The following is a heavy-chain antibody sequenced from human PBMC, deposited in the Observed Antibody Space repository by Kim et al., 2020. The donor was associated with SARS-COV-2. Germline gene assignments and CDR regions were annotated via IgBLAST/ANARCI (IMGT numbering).Heavy chain of an antibody. CDR3: AGSYFDWGASSRYYFDY. Sequence: SETLSLTCTVSGGSISSYYWSWIRQPPGKGLEWIGYIYYSGSTNHNPSLKSRVTISVDTSKNQFSLKLSSVTAADTAVYYCAGSYFDWGASSRYYFDYWGQGTLVTVSS. V-gene: IGHV4-59*01. D-gene: IGHD3-9*01. J-gene: IGHJ4*02. CDR1: GGSISSYY. CDR2: IYYSGST.